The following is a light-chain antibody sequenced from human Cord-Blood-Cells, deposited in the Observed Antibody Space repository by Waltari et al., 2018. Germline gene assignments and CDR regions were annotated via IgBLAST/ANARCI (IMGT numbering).Light chain of an antibody. CDR3: NSRDSSGNHLV. J-gene: IGLJ2*01. CDR2: GKN. CDR1: SLRSYY. Sequence: SSELTQDPAVSVALGQTVRITCQGDSLRSYYASWYQQKPGQAPVLGIYGKNNRPSGIPDLFAGSSSGNTASLTITGAQAEDEADYYCNSRDSSGNHLVFGGGTKLTVL. V-gene: IGLV3-19*01.